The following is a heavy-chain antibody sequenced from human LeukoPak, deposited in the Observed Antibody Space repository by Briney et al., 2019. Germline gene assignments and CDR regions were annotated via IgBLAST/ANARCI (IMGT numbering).Heavy chain of an antibody. CDR3: ARMGGYSGYATH. CDR1: GGSISPYY. CDR2: IYSSGSA. V-gene: IGHV4-59*08. Sequence: SETLSLTCTVSGGSISPYYWSWIRQSPGKGLEWIGYIYSSGSANYNPSLKSRVTISVDTSKNQFSLKLSSVTAAYTAVYYCARMGGYSGYATHWGQGTLVTVSS. D-gene: IGHD5-12*01. J-gene: IGHJ4*02.